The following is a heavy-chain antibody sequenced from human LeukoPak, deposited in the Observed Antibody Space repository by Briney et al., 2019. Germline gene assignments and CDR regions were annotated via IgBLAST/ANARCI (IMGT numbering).Heavy chain of an antibody. CDR3: ASQLPAYSSGWYSRHFDY. V-gene: IGHV4-30-2*01. J-gene: IGHJ4*02. CDR1: GGSISSGGYY. Sequence: PSQTLSLTCTVSGGSISSGGYYWSWIRQPPGKGLEWIGEINHSGSTNYNPSPKSRVTISVDTSKNQFSLKLSSVTAADTAAYYCASQLPAYSSGWYSRHFDYWGQGTLVTVSS. CDR2: INHSGST. D-gene: IGHD6-19*01.